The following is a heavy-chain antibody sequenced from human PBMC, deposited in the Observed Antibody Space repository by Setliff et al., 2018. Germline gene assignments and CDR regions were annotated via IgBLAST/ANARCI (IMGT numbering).Heavy chain of an antibody. D-gene: IGHD6-19*01. V-gene: IGHV5-51*01. CDR1: GYSFTRYW. CDR3: ARREVEVAGTSYYYYMDV. J-gene: IGHJ6*03. Sequence: PGESLKISCKGSGYSFTRYWIGWVRQMPGKGLEWMGIIYPGDSDTRYSPSFQGQVTISADKSISTAYLQWSSLKASDTAMYYCARREVEVAGTSYYYYMDVWGKGTTVTVSS. CDR2: IYPGDSDT.